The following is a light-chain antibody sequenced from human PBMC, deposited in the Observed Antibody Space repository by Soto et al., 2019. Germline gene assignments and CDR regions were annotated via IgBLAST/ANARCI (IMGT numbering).Light chain of an antibody. CDR2: GAS. CDR3: QQRSNWPIT. Sequence: IVMTQSPATLSVAPGEVATLSWSSIQIVSSNFACYQQRPGQALRLLISGASTRATGIPARFSGSGSGTEFTLTISSLEPEDFALYYCQQRSNWPITFGQGTRLEIK. CDR1: QIVSSN. V-gene: IGKV3-15*01. J-gene: IGKJ5*01.